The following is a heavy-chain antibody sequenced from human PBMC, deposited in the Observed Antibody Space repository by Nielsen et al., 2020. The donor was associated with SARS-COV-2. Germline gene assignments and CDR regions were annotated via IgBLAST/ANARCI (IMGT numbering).Heavy chain of an antibody. J-gene: IGHJ4*02. CDR3: ARDSRGGCGGDCYPLYYFDY. V-gene: IGHV3-74*01. Sequence: VRQPPGKGLVWVSRINSDGSSTSDADSVKGRFTISRDNSKNTLYLQMNSLRAEDTAVYYCARDSRGGCGGDCYPLYYFDYWGQGTLVTVSS. D-gene: IGHD2-21*02. CDR2: INSDGSST.